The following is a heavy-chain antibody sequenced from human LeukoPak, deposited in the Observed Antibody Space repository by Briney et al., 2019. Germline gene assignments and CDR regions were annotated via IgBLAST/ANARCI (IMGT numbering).Heavy chain of an antibody. CDR3: ARGGSGPDRRYFDY. CDR2: IYTSGST. V-gene: IGHV4-61*02. CDR1: GGSISSGSYY. Sequence: PSETLSLTCTVSGGSISSGSYYWSWIRQPDGKGLEWIGRIYTSGSTNYNPSLKSRVTISVDTSKNQFSLKLSSVTAADTAVYYRARGGSGPDRRYFDYWGQGTLVTVSS. J-gene: IGHJ4*02. D-gene: IGHD3-10*01.